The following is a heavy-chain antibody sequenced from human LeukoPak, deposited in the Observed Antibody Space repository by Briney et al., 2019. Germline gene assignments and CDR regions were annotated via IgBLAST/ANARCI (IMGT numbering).Heavy chain of an antibody. CDR3: ARALSYYFDY. Sequence: GGSLRLSCAASGFTFSSYSINWVRQAPGKGLEWVSCISSSGGTIYYADSVKGRFTISRDDAKNSLYLQMNSLRAEDTAVYYCARALSYYFDYWGQGTLVTVSS. CDR1: GFTFSSYS. J-gene: IGHJ4*02. CDR2: ISSSGGTI. V-gene: IGHV3-48*04.